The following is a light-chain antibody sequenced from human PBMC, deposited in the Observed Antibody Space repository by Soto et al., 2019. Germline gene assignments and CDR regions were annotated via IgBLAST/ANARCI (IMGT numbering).Light chain of an antibody. CDR2: GAS. CDR3: QKYNSAPLT. Sequence: IQMIQSPSSLSASPGDSVTITCRASQDIGNFLAWYQQKPGTVAKLLIYGASTLQSGVPSRFSGSGSETNFTLTIASLQAEDAASYYCQKYNSAPLTFGGGTKVEIK. V-gene: IGKV1-27*01. CDR1: QDIGNF. J-gene: IGKJ4*01.